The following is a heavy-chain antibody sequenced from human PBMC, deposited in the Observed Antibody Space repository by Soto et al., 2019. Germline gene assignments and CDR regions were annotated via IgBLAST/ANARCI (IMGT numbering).Heavy chain of an antibody. D-gene: IGHD2-2*01. J-gene: IGHJ6*02. CDR1: GDSVSSNSAA. CDR3: ARARCSSTSCYYYGMDV. CDR2: TYYRSKWYN. Sequence: QSQTLSLTCAISGDSVSSNSAAWNWIRQSPSRGLEWLGRTYYRSKWYNDYAVSVKSRITINPDTSKNQFSLQLNSVTPEDTAAYYCARARCSSTSCYYYGMDVWGQGTTVTVSS. V-gene: IGHV6-1*01.